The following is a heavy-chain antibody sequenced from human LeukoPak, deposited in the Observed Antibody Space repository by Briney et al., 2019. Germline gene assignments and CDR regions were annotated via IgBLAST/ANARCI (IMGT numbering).Heavy chain of an antibody. CDR3: ARGRSWFGELSPFDY. V-gene: IGHV3-21*01. J-gene: IGHJ4*02. CDR1: GFTFSSYS. D-gene: IGHD3-10*01. Sequence: GGSLRLSCAASGFTFSSYSMNWVRQAPGKGLEWVSSISSSSSYIYYADSVKGRFTISRDNSKNTLYLQMGSLRAEDMAVYYCARGRSWFGELSPFDYWGQGTLVTVSS. CDR2: ISSSSSYI.